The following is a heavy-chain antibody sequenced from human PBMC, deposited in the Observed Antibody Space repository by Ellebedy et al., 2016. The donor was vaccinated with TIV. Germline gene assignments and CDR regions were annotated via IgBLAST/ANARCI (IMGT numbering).Heavy chain of an antibody. Sequence: SETLSLTXTVSGGSISSYYWSWIRQPPGKGLEWIGYIYYSGSTNYNPSLKSRVTISVDTSKNQFSLKLSSVTAADTAVYYCAREGGDGYHPGAFDIWGQGTMVTVSS. CDR3: AREGGDGYHPGAFDI. D-gene: IGHD5-24*01. V-gene: IGHV4-59*01. CDR2: IYYSGST. J-gene: IGHJ3*02. CDR1: GGSISSYY.